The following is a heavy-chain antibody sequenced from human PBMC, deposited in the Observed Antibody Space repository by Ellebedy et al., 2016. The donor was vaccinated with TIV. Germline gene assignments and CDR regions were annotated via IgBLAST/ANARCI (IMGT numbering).Heavy chain of an antibody. Sequence: PGGSLRLSCAASGFTFSFYSMNWVRQAPGKGLEWVSSITSSSSFIYYADSVKGRFTISRDNAKNSLFLHMTSLRADDTAVYYCVRDIAVAGGIWGQGTLVTVSS. CDR2: ITSSSSFI. CDR3: VRDIAVAGGI. CDR1: GFTFSFYS. J-gene: IGHJ4*02. D-gene: IGHD6-19*01. V-gene: IGHV3-21*01.